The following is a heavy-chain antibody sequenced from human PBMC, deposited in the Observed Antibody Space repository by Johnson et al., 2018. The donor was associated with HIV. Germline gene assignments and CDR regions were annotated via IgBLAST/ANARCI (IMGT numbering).Heavy chain of an antibody. CDR2: ISYDGSNK. CDR1: GFTFSSYA. V-gene: IGHV3-30-3*01. Sequence: VQLVESGGGVVQPGRSLRLSCAASGFTFSSYAMHWVRQAPGKGLEWVAVISYDGSNKYYADSVKGRFTISRDNSKNTLYLQMNSLRAGDTAVYYCARVSSGGAFDIWGQGTMVTVSS. D-gene: IGHD3-22*01. J-gene: IGHJ3*02. CDR3: ARVSSGGAFDI.